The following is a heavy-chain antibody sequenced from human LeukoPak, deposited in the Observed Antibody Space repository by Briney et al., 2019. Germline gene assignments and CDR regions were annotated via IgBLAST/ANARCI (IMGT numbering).Heavy chain of an antibody. Sequence: SETLSLTCTVSGYSISSGYYWGWIRQHPGKGLEWIGYIYYSGSTNYNPSLKSRVTISVDTSKNQFSLKLSSVTAADTAVYYCARDGTYYYGSGSYNYFDYWGQGTLVTVSS. J-gene: IGHJ4*02. V-gene: IGHV4-61*01. D-gene: IGHD3-10*01. CDR1: GYSISSGYY. CDR3: ARDGTYYYGSGSYNYFDY. CDR2: IYYSGST.